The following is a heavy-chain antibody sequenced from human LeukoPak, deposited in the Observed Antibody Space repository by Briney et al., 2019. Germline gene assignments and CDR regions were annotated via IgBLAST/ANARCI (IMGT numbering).Heavy chain of an antibody. Sequence: GGSLRLSCAASGFTFSDHYIDWVRQAPGKWLEWVGRIRNKANSYTTEYAASVKGRYTLSRDDSKNSLYLQMNSLKTEDTAVYYCARIGTNWNFDYWGQGTLVTVSS. D-gene: IGHD1-20*01. CDR2: IRNKANSYTT. CDR1: GFTFSDHY. J-gene: IGHJ4*02. CDR3: ARIGTNWNFDY. V-gene: IGHV3-72*01.